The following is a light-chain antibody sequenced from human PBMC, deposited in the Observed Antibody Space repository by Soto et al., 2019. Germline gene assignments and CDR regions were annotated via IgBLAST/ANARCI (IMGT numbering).Light chain of an antibody. CDR2: EAS. J-gene: IGKJ3*01. Sequence: EIVMTQSPATLSVSSGERATLSCRASQSVSSGLAWYQQKPGQAPRLLIYEASTRATDIPARFSGSGSGTEFTLTISSLQSEDFAVYYCQQYNSWPGVTFGPGTKVEIK. CDR3: QQYNSWPGVT. V-gene: IGKV3-15*01. CDR1: QSVSSG.